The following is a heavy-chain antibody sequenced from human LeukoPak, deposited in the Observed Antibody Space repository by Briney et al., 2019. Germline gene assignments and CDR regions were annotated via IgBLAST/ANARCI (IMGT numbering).Heavy chain of an antibody. D-gene: IGHD3-10*01. CDR2: IIPIFGTA. CDR1: GDTFSSYA. CDR3: ARVGTGYFDY. Sequence: GASVKVSCKASGDTFSSYAISWVRQAPGQGLEWMGGIIPIFGTANYAQKFQGRVTITTDESTSTAYMELSSLRSEDTAVYYCARVGTGYFDYWGQGTLVTVSS. J-gene: IGHJ4*02. V-gene: IGHV1-69*05.